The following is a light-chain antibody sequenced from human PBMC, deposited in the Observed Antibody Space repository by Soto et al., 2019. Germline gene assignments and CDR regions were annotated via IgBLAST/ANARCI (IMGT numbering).Light chain of an antibody. J-gene: IGLJ1*01. V-gene: IGLV2-14*01. Sequence: QSALTQPASVSGSPGLSIAISCTGTSRDVGGYNSVSWYQQQPGKVPKLMIYDVSNRPSGVSNRFSGSKSGNTASLTISGLQAEDDGDYYCSSYTPGGSYVFGTGTKVTVL. CDR3: SSYTPGGSYV. CDR1: SRDVGGYNS. CDR2: DVS.